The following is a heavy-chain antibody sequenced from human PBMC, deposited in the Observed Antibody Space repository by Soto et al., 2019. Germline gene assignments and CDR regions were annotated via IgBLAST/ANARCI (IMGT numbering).Heavy chain of an antibody. Sequence: ASVKVSCKASGYTFTGYYMHWVRQAPGQRLEWMGLINPSGGSTSYAQKFQGRVTMTRDTSTSTVYMELSSLRSEDTAVYYCARGGARYSGYVQYNWFDPWGQGTLVTVSS. CDR1: GYTFTGYY. V-gene: IGHV1-46*01. J-gene: IGHJ5*02. CDR3: ARGGARYSGYVQYNWFDP. CDR2: INPSGGST. D-gene: IGHD5-12*01.